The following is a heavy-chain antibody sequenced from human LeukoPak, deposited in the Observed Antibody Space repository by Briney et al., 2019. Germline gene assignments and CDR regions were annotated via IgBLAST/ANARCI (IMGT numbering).Heavy chain of an antibody. J-gene: IGHJ5*02. D-gene: IGHD6-6*01. CDR1: GYTFTGYY. Sequence: GASVKVPCKASGYTFTGYYMHWVRQAPGQGLEWMGRINPNSGGTNYAQKFQGRVIMTRDTSISTAYMELSRLRFDDTAVYYCARDEYSTSSGGSWGQGTLVTVSS. CDR2: INPNSGGT. V-gene: IGHV1-2*06. CDR3: ARDEYSTSSGGS.